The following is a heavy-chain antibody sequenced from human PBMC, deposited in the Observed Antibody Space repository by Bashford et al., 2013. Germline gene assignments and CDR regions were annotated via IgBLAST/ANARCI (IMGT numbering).Heavy chain of an antibody. D-gene: IGHD1-7*01. Sequence: ASVKVSCKASGYTFTSYAMHWVRQAPGQRLEWMGWINAGNGNTKYSQKFQGRVTITRDTSASTAYMELSSLRSEDTAVYYCARGPYNWNLGTYYYYGMDVWGQGTTVTVSS. V-gene: IGHV1-3*01. CDR3: ARGPYNWNLGTYYYYGMDV. CDR2: INAGNGNT. CDR1: GYTFTSYA. J-gene: IGHJ6*02.